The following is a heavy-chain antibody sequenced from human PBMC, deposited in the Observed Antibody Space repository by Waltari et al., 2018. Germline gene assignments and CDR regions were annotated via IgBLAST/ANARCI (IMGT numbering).Heavy chain of an antibody. V-gene: IGHV1-8*01. CDR1: GYTFTSYD. Sequence: QVQLVQSGAEVKKPGASVKVSCKASGYTFTSYDIHWVRQATGQGLERMGWLNPYSGNPGDVHKFQGRVTMTMNTSLSTAYMELSSPRSEDTAVYYCARVRHFILRGVPIYYMDVCGKGTTVTGSS. D-gene: IGHD3-10*01. CDR3: ARVRHFILRGVPIYYMDV. CDR2: LNPYSGNP. J-gene: IGHJ6*03.